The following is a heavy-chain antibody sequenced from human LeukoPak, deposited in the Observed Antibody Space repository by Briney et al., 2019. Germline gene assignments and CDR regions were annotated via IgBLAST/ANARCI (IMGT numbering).Heavy chain of an antibody. V-gene: IGHV5-10-1*01. Sequence: GESLKISCKGSGYSFTSYWISWVRQMPGKGLEWMGRIDPSDSYTNYSPSFQGHVTIPADKSISTAYLQWSSLKASDTAMYYCARHPVVVAATPDAFDIWAKGQWSPSLQ. CDR1: GYSFTSYW. D-gene: IGHD2-15*01. J-gene: IGHJ3*02. CDR3: ARHPVVVAATPDAFDI. CDR2: IDPSDSYT.